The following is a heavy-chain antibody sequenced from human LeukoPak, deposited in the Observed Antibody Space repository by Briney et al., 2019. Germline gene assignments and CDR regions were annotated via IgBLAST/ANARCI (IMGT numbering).Heavy chain of an antibody. V-gene: IGHV1-46*01. CDR3: AREGFPPKISDFWSGLGPYYYYGMDV. CDR2: IDPSRGWT. J-gene: IGHJ6*02. D-gene: IGHD3-3*01. Sequence: ASVTVSCKASGYAFGTYFIHWMRQAPGQGLEWLGRIDPSRGWTHLPRKFQGRVTMTRDTSTSTVYMELSSLRSEDTAVYYCAREGFPPKISDFWSGLGPYYYYGMDVWGQGTTVTVSS. CDR1: GYAFGTYF.